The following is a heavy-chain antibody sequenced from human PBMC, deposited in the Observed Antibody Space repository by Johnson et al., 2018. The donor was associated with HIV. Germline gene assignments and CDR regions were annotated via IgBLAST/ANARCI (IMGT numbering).Heavy chain of an antibody. CDR3: TTAIVIDAFDI. Sequence: VQLVESGGGFVKPGGSLRLSCAASGFTFSNVWMTWVRQAPGKGLEWVGRIKRKIEGETTDYAAPVKGRFTISRDDSKNTLYLQMNSLTTEDTAVYYCTTAIVIDAFDIWGQGTMVTVSS. CDR2: IKRKIEGETT. D-gene: IGHD3-16*02. V-gene: IGHV3-15*01. J-gene: IGHJ3*02. CDR1: GFTFSNVW.